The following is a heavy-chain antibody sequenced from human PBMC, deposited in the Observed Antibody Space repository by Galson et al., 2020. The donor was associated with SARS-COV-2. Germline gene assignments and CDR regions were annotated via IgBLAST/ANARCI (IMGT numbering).Heavy chain of an antibody. J-gene: IGHJ3*02. Sequence: GESLKISCAASGFTFNNYWMNWVRQAPGKGLEWVANIKQDGSEKYYVDSVKGRFTISRDNAKNSLYLQMNSLRAEDMAVYYCARRRHYDFWSGYYRGDAFDIWGQGTKVTVSS. V-gene: IGHV3-7*01. CDR3: ARRRHYDFWSGYYRGDAFDI. CDR1: GFTFNNYW. D-gene: IGHD3-3*01. CDR2: IKQDGSEK.